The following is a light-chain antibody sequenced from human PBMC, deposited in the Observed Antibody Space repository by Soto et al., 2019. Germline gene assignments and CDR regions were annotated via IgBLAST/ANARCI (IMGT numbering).Light chain of an antibody. Sequence: IELTQTPSSLSASVGDRVTITCRASQGISSYLAWYQQKPGKAPKLLIYAASTLQSGVPSRFSGSGSGTDFTLTISSLQPEDFATYYCHQLNSYLSITFGQGTRLEIK. CDR1: QGISSY. CDR3: HQLNSYLSIT. CDR2: AAS. V-gene: IGKV1-9*01. J-gene: IGKJ5*01.